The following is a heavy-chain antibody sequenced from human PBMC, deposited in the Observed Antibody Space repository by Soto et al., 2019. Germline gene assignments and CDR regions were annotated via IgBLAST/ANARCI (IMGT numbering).Heavy chain of an antibody. Sequence: HVQLVQSGAEVKKPVASVKVSCKASGYTFTSNSIGWVRQAHGQGLEWMGWINVYNGNTKYAQQLKGRVTLTTDTSTSTAYMDLRNLRSDDTAVYDCARISSASSGCLPDYWGQGTLVTVSS. V-gene: IGHV1-18*04. CDR1: GYTFTSNS. J-gene: IGHJ4*02. CDR2: INVYNGNT. D-gene: IGHD6-19*01. CDR3: ARISSASSGCLPDY.